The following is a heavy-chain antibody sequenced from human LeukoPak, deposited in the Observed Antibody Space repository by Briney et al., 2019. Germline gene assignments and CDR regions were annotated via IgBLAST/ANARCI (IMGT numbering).Heavy chain of an antibody. CDR3: ARDRGQYYYGSGNYHDAFDI. D-gene: IGHD3-10*01. CDR2: VYTSGVT. Sequence: SETLSLTCTVSGGSINSGTYYWTWIRRPAGKGLEWIVRVYTSGVTAYNPSLKSRVTISLYTSKNRFSLKLSSVAAADTAIYYCARDRGQYYYGSGNYHDAFDIWGQGTMVTVSS. J-gene: IGHJ3*02. CDR1: GGSINSGTYY. V-gene: IGHV4-61*02.